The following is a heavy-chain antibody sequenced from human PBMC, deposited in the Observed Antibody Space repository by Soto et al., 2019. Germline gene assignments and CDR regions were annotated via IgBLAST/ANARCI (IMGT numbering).Heavy chain of an antibody. CDR3: AKGDNRGPKTGCALSR. CDR1: GDSVSSTTAS. V-gene: IGHV6-1*01. D-gene: IGHD1-1*01. J-gene: IGHJ4*02. Sequence: SHTLSLTCAISGDSVSSTTASWNWNRQCPSRGLEWLGRTYFRSKWYNDYAVSLRSRIIINPDTSNNQFCLQLKSMTPQETPEDFCAKGDNRGPKTGCALSRWGQGIVVTISS. CDR2: TYFRSKWYN.